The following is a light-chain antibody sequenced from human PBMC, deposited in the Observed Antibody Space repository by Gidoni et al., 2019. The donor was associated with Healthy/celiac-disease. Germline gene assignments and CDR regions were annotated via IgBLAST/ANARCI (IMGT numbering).Light chain of an antibody. V-gene: IGLV2-23*01. Sequence: QSALTQPASVSGSPGQSITISCTGTSSDVGSYNLVSWYQHHPGKAPKLMIYEGSKRPSGVSNRFSGSKSGNTASLTISGLQAEDEADYYCCSYAGSSTLGVFGGGTKLTVL. J-gene: IGLJ3*02. CDR2: EGS. CDR3: CSYAGSSTLGV. CDR1: SSDVGSYNL.